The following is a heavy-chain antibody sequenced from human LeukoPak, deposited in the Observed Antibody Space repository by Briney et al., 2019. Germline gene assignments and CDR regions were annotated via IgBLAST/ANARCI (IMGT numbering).Heavy chain of an antibody. J-gene: IGHJ4*02. CDR3: AREVPVTTFDY. CDR1: GFTFSSYG. D-gene: IGHD2-2*01. V-gene: IGHV3-33*01. CDR2: IWYDGSNK. Sequence: GGSLRLSCAASGFTFSSYGMHWVRQAPGKGLEWVAVIWYDGSNKYYADPVKGRFTISRDNSKNTLYLQMNSLRAEDTAVYYCAREVPVTTFDYWGQGTLVTVSS.